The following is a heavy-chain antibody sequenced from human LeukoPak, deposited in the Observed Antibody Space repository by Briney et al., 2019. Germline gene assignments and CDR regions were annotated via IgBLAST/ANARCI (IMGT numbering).Heavy chain of an antibody. CDR3: AFYDSSGYYYYYGMDV. CDR2: VSPDGSNK. CDR1: GFTFSTYG. J-gene: IGHJ6*02. D-gene: IGHD3-22*01. Sequence: GGSLRLSCTACGFTFSTYGMHWVRQAPGKGLEWVALVSPDGSNKFYADSVKGRFTISRDNSKNTLYLQMNSLRGEDTAMYYCAFYDSSGYYYYYGMDVWGQGTTVTVSS. V-gene: IGHV3-30*03.